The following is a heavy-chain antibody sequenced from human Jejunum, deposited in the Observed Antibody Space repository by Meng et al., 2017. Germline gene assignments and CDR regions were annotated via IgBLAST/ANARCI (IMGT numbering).Heavy chain of an antibody. J-gene: IGHJ4*02. V-gene: IGHV1-2*06. CDR1: GYTLNCFY. CDR2: INTNTGGT. D-gene: IGHD5-24*01. Sequence: QGKMERPGAEGRMPGASVKVSCRASGYTLNCFYMHWVRQAPGQGLEWMGRINTNTGGTNYAQNCKGSITLTRDTSTVYMEVNRLRSDDTAMYYCAGRSYNYDDYFDFWGRGTLVTVSS. CDR3: AGRSYNYDDYFDF.